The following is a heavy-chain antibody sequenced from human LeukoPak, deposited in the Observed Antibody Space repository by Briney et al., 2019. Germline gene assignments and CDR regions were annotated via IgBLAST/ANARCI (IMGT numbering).Heavy chain of an antibody. CDR2: IYHSGST. D-gene: IGHD5-18*01. Sequence: SEILSLTCTVSGGSISSGGYYWSWIRQPPGKGLEWIGYIYHSGSTYYNPSLKSRVTISVDTSKNQFSLKLSSVTAADTAVYYCARLAYGAAMVGDWGQGTLVTVSS. CDR3: ARLAYGAAMVGD. J-gene: IGHJ4*02. V-gene: IGHV4-30-2*01. CDR1: GGSISSGGYY.